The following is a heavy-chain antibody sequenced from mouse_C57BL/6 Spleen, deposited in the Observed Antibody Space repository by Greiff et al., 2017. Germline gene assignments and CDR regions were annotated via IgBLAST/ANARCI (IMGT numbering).Heavy chain of an antibody. Sequence: EVKLVESGGGLVKPGGSLKLSCAASGFTFSSYAMSWVRQTPEKRLEWVATISDGGSYTYYPDNVKGRFTISRDNAKNNLYLQMSHLKSEDTAMYYCARGANWDYWGQGTTLTVSS. J-gene: IGHJ2*01. CDR3: ARGANWDY. CDR1: GFTFSSYA. V-gene: IGHV5-4*03. D-gene: IGHD4-1*01. CDR2: ISDGGSYT.